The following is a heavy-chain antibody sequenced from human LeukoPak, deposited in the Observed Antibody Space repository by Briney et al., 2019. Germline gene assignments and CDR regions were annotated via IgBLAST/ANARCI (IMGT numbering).Heavy chain of an antibody. D-gene: IGHD5-18*01. Sequence: SVKVSCKASGGTFNNYAINWVRQAPGQGLEWMGGIIPIFGSSNYAQKFQGRVTITADESTTTAYLELSSLRSEDTAVYYCARVTHTELSTWFDPWGQGTLVTVSS. CDR2: IIPIFGSS. J-gene: IGHJ5*02. V-gene: IGHV1-69*01. CDR1: GGTFNNYA. CDR3: ARVTHTELSTWFDP.